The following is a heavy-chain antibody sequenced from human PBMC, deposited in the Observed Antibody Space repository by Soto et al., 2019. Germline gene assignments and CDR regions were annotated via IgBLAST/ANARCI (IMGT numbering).Heavy chain of an antibody. J-gene: IGHJ6*02. CDR1: GGSFSGYY. D-gene: IGHD2-15*01. V-gene: IGHV4-34*01. CDR3: ARLYCSGGSCYSPYYYGMDV. CDR2: INHSGST. Sequence: SETLSLTCAVYGGSFSGYYWSWIRQPPGKGLEWVGEINHSGSTNYNPSLKSRVTISVDTSKNQFSLKLSSVTAADTAVYYCARLYCSGGSCYSPYYYGMDVWGQGTTVTVSS.